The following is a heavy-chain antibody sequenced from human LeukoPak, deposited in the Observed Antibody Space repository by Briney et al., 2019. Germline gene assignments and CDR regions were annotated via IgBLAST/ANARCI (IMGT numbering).Heavy chain of an antibody. CDR1: GYTFTGYY. D-gene: IGHD4-23*01. Sequence: ASVKVSCKASGYTFTGYYMHWVRQAPGQGLEWMGWINPNSGGTNYAQKFQGRVTMTRDTSISTAYMELSRLRSDDTAVYYCARSHLPTVVTLAVVYWGQGILVTVSS. J-gene: IGHJ4*02. CDR2: INPNSGGT. CDR3: ARSHLPTVVTLAVVY. V-gene: IGHV1-2*02.